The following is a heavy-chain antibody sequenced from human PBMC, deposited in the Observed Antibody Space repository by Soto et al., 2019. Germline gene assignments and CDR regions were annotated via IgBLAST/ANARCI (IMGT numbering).Heavy chain of an antibody. V-gene: IGHV4-34*01. J-gene: IGHJ6*03. Sequence: SETLSLTCAVYGGSFSGYYWSWIRQPPGKGLEWIGEINHSGSTNYNPSLKSRVTISVDTSKNQFSLKLSSVTAADTAVYYCARGSIPILGSDGPADARGPPTRYYMDVWGKGTTVTVSS. CDR3: ARGSIPILGSDGPADARGPPTRYYMDV. CDR1: GGSFSGYY. D-gene: IGHD3-10*01. CDR2: INHSGST.